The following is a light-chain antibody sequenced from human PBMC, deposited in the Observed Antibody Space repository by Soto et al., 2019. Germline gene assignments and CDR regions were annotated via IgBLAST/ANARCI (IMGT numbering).Light chain of an antibody. CDR2: GNT. V-gene: IGLV1-40*01. Sequence: QSVLTQPPSVSGAPGQRVTISCTGSSSNIGAGYDVHWYQQLPGRAPKLRIYGNTNRPSVVPDRFSGSKSGTSASLAITGLQAEDEADYYCLSFDSSLSVVFGGGTKVTVL. CDR3: LSFDSSLSVV. J-gene: IGLJ2*01. CDR1: SSNIGAGYD.